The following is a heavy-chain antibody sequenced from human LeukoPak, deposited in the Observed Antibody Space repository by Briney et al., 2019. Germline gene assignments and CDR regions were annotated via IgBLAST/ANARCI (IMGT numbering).Heavy chain of an antibody. J-gene: IGHJ4*02. CDR1: GYTFTSYG. CDR2: ISAYNGNT. D-gene: IGHD3-3*01. V-gene: IGHV1-18*01. CDR3: ARDGVVGDYDFWSGYSYYFDY. Sequence: ASVKVSXKASGYTFTSYGISWVRQAPGQGIEWMGWISAYNGNTNYAQKLQGRVTMTTDTSTSTAYMELRSLRSDDTAVYYCARDGVVGDYDFWSGYSYYFDYWGQGTLVTVSS.